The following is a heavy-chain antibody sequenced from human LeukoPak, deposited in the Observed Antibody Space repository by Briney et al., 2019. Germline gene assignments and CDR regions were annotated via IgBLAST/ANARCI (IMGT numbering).Heavy chain of an antibody. D-gene: IGHD4-23*01. Sequence: PSETLSLTCAVYGGSFSGYYWSWIRQPAGKGLEWIGRIYTSGSTNYNPSLKSRVTMSVDTSKNQFSLKLSSVTAADTAVYYCARRAGGYSHPYDYWGQGVLVTVSS. CDR3: ARRAGGYSHPYDY. CDR2: IYTSGST. J-gene: IGHJ4*02. V-gene: IGHV4-59*10. CDR1: GGSFSGYY.